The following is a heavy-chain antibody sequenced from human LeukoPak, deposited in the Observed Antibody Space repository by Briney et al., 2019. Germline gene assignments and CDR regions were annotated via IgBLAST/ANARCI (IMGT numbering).Heavy chain of an antibody. V-gene: IGHV4-31*03. CDR2: IYYSGGT. J-gene: IGHJ6*02. Sequence: SETLSLTCTVSGGSISSGGYYWSWIRQHPGKGLEWIGYIYYSGGTYYNPSLKSRVTISVDTSKNQFSLKLSSVTAADTAVYYCARACGGGSCYYYYGMDVWGQGTTVTVSS. CDR3: ARACGGGSCYYYYGMDV. D-gene: IGHD2-15*01. CDR1: GGSISSGGYY.